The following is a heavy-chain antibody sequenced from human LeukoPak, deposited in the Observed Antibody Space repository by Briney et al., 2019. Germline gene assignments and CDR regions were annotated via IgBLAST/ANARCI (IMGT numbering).Heavy chain of an antibody. D-gene: IGHD2-2*01. J-gene: IGHJ4*02. CDR3: ARDKEYCSSTSCYYY. Sequence: PSETLSLTCTVSGYSISSGYYWGWIRQPPGKGLEWIGSIYHSGTTYYNPSLKSRVTISVDTSKNQFSLRLSSVTAADTALYYCARDKEYCSSTSCYYYWGQGTLVTVSS. V-gene: IGHV4-38-2*02. CDR2: IYHSGTT. CDR1: GYSISSGYY.